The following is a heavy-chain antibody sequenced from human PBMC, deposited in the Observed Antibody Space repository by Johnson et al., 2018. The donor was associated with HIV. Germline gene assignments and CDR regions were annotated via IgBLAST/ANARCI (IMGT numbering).Heavy chain of an antibody. J-gene: IGHJ3*02. V-gene: IGHV3-7*01. Sequence: VHLVESGGGLVQPGGSLRLSCAASGFTFSSYWMSWVRQAPGKGLEWVANIKQDGSEKYYVDSVNGRFTISRDNAKNSLYLQMNSLRAEDTAVYYCARGEMATTYHAAFDIWGQGTMVTVSS. CDR3: ARGEMATTYHAAFDI. CDR1: GFTFSSYW. CDR2: IKQDGSEK. D-gene: IGHD5-24*01.